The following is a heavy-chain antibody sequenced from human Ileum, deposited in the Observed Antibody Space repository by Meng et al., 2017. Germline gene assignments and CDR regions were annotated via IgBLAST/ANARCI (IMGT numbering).Heavy chain of an antibody. Sequence: VQLVESGGGLVQPGGSLRLSCAASGFTFSNAWMSWVRQAPGKGLEWVDRLKSKTDGGTRDYATPVKGRFTISTDDSKNTLFLQMNSLKTEDTAVYYCTSGLGASDFDYWGQGTLVTVSS. CDR1: GFTFSNAW. CDR2: LKSKTDGGTR. J-gene: IGHJ4*02. CDR3: TSGLGASDFDY. D-gene: IGHD1-26*01. V-gene: IGHV3-15*01.